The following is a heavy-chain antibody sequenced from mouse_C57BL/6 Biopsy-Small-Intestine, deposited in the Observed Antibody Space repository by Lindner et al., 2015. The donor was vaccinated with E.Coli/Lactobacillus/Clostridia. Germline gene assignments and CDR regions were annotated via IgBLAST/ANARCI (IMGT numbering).Heavy chain of an antibody. CDR3: AREGDSDYDVLGY. J-gene: IGHJ2*01. CDR2: ILPGSTGT. CDR1: GYTFTGYW. D-gene: IGHD2-4*01. Sequence: VQLQESGAEVMKPGASVKLSCKATGYTFTGYWIEWVKQRPGHGLEWIGEILPGSTGTKYNERFKGKATFTADTSSNTAYMQVSSLTTEDSAIYYCAREGDSDYDVLGYWGQGTALTVSS. V-gene: IGHV1-9*01.